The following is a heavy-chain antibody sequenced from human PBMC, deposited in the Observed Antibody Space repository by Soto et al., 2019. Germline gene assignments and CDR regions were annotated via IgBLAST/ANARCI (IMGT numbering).Heavy chain of an antibody. D-gene: IGHD5-12*01. V-gene: IGHV4-34*01. CDR3: ARGDRGYSGYDLDY. Sequence: SETLSLTCAVYGGSFSGYYWSWIRQPPGKGLEWIGEINHSGSTNYNPSLKSRVTISVDTSKNQFSLKLSSVTAADTAVYYCARGDRGYSGYDLDYWGQGTLVTVSS. CDR2: INHSGST. CDR1: GGSFSGYY. J-gene: IGHJ4*02.